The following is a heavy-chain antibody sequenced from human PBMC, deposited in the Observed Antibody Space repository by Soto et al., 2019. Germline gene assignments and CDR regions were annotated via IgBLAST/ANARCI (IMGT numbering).Heavy chain of an antibody. CDR2: IWYDESNK. CDR1: GFTFSSYG. J-gene: IGHJ4*02. CDR3: ARGGYSSLGPFDY. D-gene: IGHD6-13*01. Sequence: QVQLVESGGGVVQPGRSLRLSCAASGFTFSSYGMHWVRQAPGKGLEWVAVIWYDESNKYYADSVKGRFTISRDNSKNPLYLQMNSLRAEDTAVYYCARGGYSSLGPFDYWGQGTLVTVSS. V-gene: IGHV3-33*01.